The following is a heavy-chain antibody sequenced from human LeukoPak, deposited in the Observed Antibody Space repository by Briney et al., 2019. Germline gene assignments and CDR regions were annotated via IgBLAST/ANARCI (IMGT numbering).Heavy chain of an antibody. CDR3: ARLALVGASRVVDY. Sequence: KSSETLSLTCTVSGGSISSGTYYWGWVRQPPGKGLEWIGCIYSSGSTYYNPSLKSRVTISVDTSKNQFSLNLSSVTAADTAVYYCARLALVGASRVVDYWGQGTLVTVSS. D-gene: IGHD1-26*01. J-gene: IGHJ4*02. CDR1: GGSISSGTYY. CDR2: IYSSGST. V-gene: IGHV4-39*01.